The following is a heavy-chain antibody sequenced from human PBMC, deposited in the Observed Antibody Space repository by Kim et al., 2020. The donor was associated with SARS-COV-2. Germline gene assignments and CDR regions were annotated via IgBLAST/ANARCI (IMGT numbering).Heavy chain of an antibody. V-gene: IGHV3-11*06. CDR2: ISSSSSYT. J-gene: IGHJ4*02. Sequence: GGSLRLSCAASGFTFSDYYMSWIRQAPGKGLEWVSYISSSSSYTNYADSVKGRFTISRDNAKNSLYLQMNSLRAEDTAVYYCASGGWLQLNDYWGQGTLVTVSS. D-gene: IGHD5-12*01. CDR1: GFTFSDYY. CDR3: ASGGWLQLNDY.